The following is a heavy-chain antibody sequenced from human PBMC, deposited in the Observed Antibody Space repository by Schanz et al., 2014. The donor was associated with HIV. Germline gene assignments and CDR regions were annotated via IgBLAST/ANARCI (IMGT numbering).Heavy chain of an antibody. D-gene: IGHD4-17*01. J-gene: IGHJ6*02. CDR3: AKGGFYGDYVSYYYGLDV. CDR1: GFTFSRFW. V-gene: IGHV3-7*01. CDR2: MNQDGSEK. Sequence: EVQLVDSGGGLVQPGGSLRLSCAASGFTFSRFWMSWVRQAPGMGLEWVANMNQDGSEKYYVDSVKGRFTISRDNAKNLLYLQMNSLRADDTAIYFCAKGGFYGDYVSYYYGLDVWGQGTTVTVSS.